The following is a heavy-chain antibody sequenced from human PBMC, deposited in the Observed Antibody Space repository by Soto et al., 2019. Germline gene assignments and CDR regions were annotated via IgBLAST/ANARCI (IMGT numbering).Heavy chain of an antibody. V-gene: IGHV3-21*01. Sequence: EVQLVESGGGLVKPGGSLRVSCAASGFTFSNYSMNWVRQAPGKGLEWVSSISSTSKYIYYENSVKGRFNISRDNAKQSLYLQMNSLRAEDTAVYYCARGLRSGWFDYWGQGTLVTVSA. J-gene: IGHJ5*01. CDR3: ARGLRSGWFDY. D-gene: IGHD6-19*01. CDR1: GFTFSNYS. CDR2: ISSTSKYI.